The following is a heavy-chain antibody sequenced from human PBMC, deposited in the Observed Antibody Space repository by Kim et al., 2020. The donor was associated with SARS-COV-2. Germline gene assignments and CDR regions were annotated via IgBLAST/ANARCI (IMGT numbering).Heavy chain of an antibody. D-gene: IGHD6-19*01. CDR3: EKVERAVAGTIA. CDR1: GFTFSNYA. Sequence: GGSLRLSCAASGFTFSNYAMTWVRQAPGKGLEWVSAISSTGGITTYYADSVKGRFTISRDDSTTTLYLQMNSLRAEDTAVYSCEKVERAVAGTIAWGQGTLVTVSS. CDR2: ISSTGGITT. J-gene: IGHJ5*02. V-gene: IGHV3-23*01.